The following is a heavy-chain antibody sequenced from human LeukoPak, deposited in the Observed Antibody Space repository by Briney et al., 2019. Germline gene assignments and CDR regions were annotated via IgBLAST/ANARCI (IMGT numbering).Heavy chain of an antibody. CDR2: INHSGST. V-gene: IGHV4-34*01. Sequence: KSSETLSLTCAVYGGSFSGYYWSWIRQPPGKGLEWIGEINHSGSTNYNPSLKSRVTISVDTSKNQFSLKLSSVTAADTAVYYCARDTLGYCSSTSCPGDYYYYYMDVWGKGTTVTVSS. CDR1: GGSFSGYY. D-gene: IGHD2-2*01. CDR3: ARDTLGYCSSTSCPGDYYYYYMDV. J-gene: IGHJ6*03.